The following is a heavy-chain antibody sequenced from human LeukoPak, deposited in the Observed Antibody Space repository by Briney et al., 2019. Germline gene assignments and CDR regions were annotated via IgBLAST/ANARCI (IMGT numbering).Heavy chain of an antibody. CDR1: GFTFSSYG. J-gene: IGHJ4*02. D-gene: IGHD2-2*01. CDR2: IRYDGSNK. Sequence: PGGSLRLSCAASGFTFSSYGMHWVRQAPGKGLEWVAFIRYDGSNKYYADSVKGRFTISRDNSKNTLYLQMNSLRAEDTAVYYCAKAREIVVVPARAYQEMDYFDYWGQGTLVTVSS. CDR3: AKAREIVVVPARAYQEMDYFDY. V-gene: IGHV3-30*02.